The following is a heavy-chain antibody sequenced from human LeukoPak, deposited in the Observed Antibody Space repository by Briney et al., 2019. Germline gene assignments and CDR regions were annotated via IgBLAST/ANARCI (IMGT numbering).Heavy chain of an antibody. CDR1: GLSFSGQW. CDR2: IKYDGSEK. J-gene: IGHJ4*02. CDR3: AFNNNFKY. Sequence: PGGSLRRSCTASGLSFSGQWMNWVRHSPGQGLEWVANIKYDGSEKYYVDSVKGRFTISREDAKNSLSLQMDSVRPEDTAVYYCAFNNNFKYWGQGTLVIVSS. V-gene: IGHV3-7*01. D-gene: IGHD1/OR15-1a*01.